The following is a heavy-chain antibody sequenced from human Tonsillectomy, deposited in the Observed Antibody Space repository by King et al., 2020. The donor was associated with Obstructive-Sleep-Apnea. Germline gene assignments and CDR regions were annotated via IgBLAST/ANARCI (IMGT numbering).Heavy chain of an antibody. CDR2: MYYSGNT. D-gene: IGHD3-16*01. CDR3: AGAEEGGVMRDYFDY. Sequence: QVQLQESGPGLVKPSQTLSLTCTVSGASISSGGDYWSWIRQHPGKGLEWIGYMYYSGNTYYNPSLESRVTISVDTSKNQFSLKLSSVTAADTAVYYCAGAEEGGVMRDYFDYWGQGTLVTASS. CDR1: GASISSGGDY. J-gene: IGHJ4*02. V-gene: IGHV4-31*03.